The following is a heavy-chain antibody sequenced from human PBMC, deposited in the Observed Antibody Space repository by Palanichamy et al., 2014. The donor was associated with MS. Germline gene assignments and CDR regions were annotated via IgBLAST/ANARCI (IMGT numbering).Heavy chain of an antibody. D-gene: IGHD6-13*01. Sequence: QVQLQQWGRGTVEAFGDPVPHLRCLWCALKXFLLELDPPVPRKGLEWIGEINHTGSRKYNPSLKSRVTISVDTSKNQLSLKLSSVTAADTAVYYCARGHEGSSGWYRVIAFDIWGLGTGVTVSS. CDR3: ARGHEGSSGWYRVIAFDI. CDR1: CALKXFL. CDR2: INHTGSR. J-gene: IGHJ3*02. V-gene: IGHV4-34*01.